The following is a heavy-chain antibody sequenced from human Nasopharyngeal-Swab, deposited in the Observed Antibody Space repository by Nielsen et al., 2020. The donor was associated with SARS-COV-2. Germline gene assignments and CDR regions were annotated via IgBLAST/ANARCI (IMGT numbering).Heavy chain of an antibody. Sequence: GESLKISCAASGFTFSNAWMSWVRQAPGKGLEWVGRIKSKTDGGTTDYAAPVKGGFTISRDDSKNTLYLQMNSLKTEDTAVYYRTGRNFDYWGQGTLVTVSS. J-gene: IGHJ4*02. V-gene: IGHV3-15*01. CDR2: IKSKTDGGTT. CDR3: TGRNFDY. CDR1: GFTFSNAW.